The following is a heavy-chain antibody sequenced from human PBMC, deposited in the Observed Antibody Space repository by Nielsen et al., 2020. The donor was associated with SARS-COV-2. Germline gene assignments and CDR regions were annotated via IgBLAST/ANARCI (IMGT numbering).Heavy chain of an antibody. CDR3: ASMRLSDAFDI. D-gene: IGHD6-25*01. J-gene: IGHJ3*02. CDR2: IYSGGST. CDR1: GFTVSSNY. V-gene: IGHV3-53*01. Sequence: GGSLRLSCAASGFTVSSNYMSWVRQAPGKGLEWVSVIYSGGSTYYADSVKGRFTISRDNSKNTLYLQMNSLRAEDTAVYYCASMRLSDAFDIWGQGTMVTVSS.